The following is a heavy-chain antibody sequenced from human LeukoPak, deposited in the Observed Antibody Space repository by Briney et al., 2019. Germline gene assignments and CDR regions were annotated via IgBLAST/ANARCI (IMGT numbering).Heavy chain of an antibody. CDR3: VRGSTLRHYQY. J-gene: IGHJ4*02. CDR2: IYYSGST. Sequence: SETLSLTCAAHGGSLSDYYWSWIRQPPGKGLEWIGSIYYSGSTYYNPSLKSRVTVSVDTSKNQFSLKLSSVTAADTAVYYCVRGSTLRHYQYWGQGTLVTVSS. D-gene: IGHD3-16*01. V-gene: IGHV4-34*01. CDR1: GGSLSDYY.